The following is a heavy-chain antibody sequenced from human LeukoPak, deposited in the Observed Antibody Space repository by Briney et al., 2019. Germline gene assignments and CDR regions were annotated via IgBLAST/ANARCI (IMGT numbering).Heavy chain of an antibody. CDR2: IRYDGIGK. CDR3: AKIRGRSYSDTSGHFFIDDAFDL. Sequence: GGSLRLSCATSGFSFSSYGMHWVLQAPAKGLEWVAYIRYDGIGKYYEDPVKGRFSISRDYARNTLYLQMNGLRAEDTAVYYCAKIRGRSYSDTSGHFFIDDAFDLWGQGTMVSVSS. CDR1: GFSFSSYG. D-gene: IGHD3-22*01. J-gene: IGHJ3*01. V-gene: IGHV3-30*02.